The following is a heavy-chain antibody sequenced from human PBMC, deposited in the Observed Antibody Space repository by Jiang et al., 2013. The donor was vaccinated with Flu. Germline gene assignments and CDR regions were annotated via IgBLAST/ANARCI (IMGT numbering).Heavy chain of an antibody. CDR3: ARMGSWAMDV. D-gene: IGHD7-27*01. V-gene: IGHV4-34*01. J-gene: IGHJ6*02. CDR1: GGSFNAYY. CDR2: LNHDGST. Sequence: LKPSETLSLTCSVYGGSFNAYYWAWIRQPPGKGLEWIGELNHDGSTNYNPSLESRLTISADPSKNEISLNLTAVTAADTAAYYCARMGSWAMDVWGQGTTVTVSS.